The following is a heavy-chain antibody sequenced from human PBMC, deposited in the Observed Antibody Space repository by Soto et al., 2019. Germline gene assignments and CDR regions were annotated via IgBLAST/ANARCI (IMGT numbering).Heavy chain of an antibody. CDR3: ARDHGSSTWSNWFDP. V-gene: IGHV5-51*03. Sequence: GEPLNISCKGSGYSFTSYWIGWVRQMPGKGLEWMGIIYPGDSDNRYSPSFQGQVTISADKSISTAYLQWSSLKASDTAMYYSARDHGSSTWSNWFDPWGHGTLVTVSS. CDR1: GYSFTSYW. CDR2: IYPGDSDN. D-gene: IGHD2-2*01. J-gene: IGHJ5*02.